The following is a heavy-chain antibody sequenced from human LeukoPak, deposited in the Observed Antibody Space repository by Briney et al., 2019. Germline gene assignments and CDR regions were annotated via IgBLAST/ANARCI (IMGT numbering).Heavy chain of an antibody. CDR1: GYTFTSYY. CDR3: ASGEYCSSTSCSPRIDAFDI. V-gene: IGHV1-46*01. CDR2: INPSGGST. D-gene: IGHD2-2*01. J-gene: IGHJ3*02. Sequence: ASVKVSCKASGYTFTSYYMHWVRQAPGQGLEWMGIINPSGGSTSDAQKFQGRVTMTRDTFTSTVYMELSSLRSEDTAVYYCASGEYCSSTSCSPRIDAFDIWGQGTMVTVSS.